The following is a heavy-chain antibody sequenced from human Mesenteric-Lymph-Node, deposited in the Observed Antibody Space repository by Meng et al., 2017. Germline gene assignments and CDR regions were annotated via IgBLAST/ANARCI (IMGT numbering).Heavy chain of an antibody. V-gene: IGHV1-2*06. J-gene: IGHJ5*02. CDR3: ARDVLNNWFDP. CDR2: IDPKRGGT. D-gene: IGHD3-16*01. CDR1: GYTFTDHY. Sequence: QVQLVQSGAEVKKPGASVKVSCKASGYTFTDHYMHWVRQAPGQGLEWMGRIDPKRGGTKYAQKFQGRVTMTRETSISTVYMELSRLRSDDTAVFYCARDVLNNWFDPWGQGTLVTVSS.